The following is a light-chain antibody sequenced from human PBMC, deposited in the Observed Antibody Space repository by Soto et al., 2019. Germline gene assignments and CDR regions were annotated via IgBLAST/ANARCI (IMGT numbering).Light chain of an antibody. CDR1: QSISSY. V-gene: IGKV1-39*01. CDR2: GAS. Sequence: DIQMTQSPSSLPASVGDRISITCRASQSISSYLSWYQQKPGKAPKLLIYGASNLQSGVPSRFSGSGSETGFTLIISSLQPEDFATYYCQQSYSAPRTFGQGTKLEIK. J-gene: IGKJ2*01. CDR3: QQSYSAPRT.